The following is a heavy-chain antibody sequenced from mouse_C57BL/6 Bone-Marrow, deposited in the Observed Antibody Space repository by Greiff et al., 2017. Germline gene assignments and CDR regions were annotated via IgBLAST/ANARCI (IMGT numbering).Heavy chain of an antibody. V-gene: IGHV1-18*01. J-gene: IGHJ3*01. CDR2: INPNNGGT. D-gene: IGHD2-1*01. CDR3: ARKGYYGKYPFAY. Sequence: VQLKQSGPELVKPGASVKIPCTASGYTFTDYNMDWVKQSHGKSLEWIGDINPNNGGTIYNQKFKGKATLTVDKSSSTAYMELRSLTSEDTAVYFCARKGYYGKYPFAYWGQGALVTVSA. CDR1: GYTFTDYN.